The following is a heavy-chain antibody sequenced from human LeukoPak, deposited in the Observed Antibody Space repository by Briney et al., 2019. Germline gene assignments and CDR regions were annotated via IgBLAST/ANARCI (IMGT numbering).Heavy chain of an antibody. CDR1: GFTFSSYS. J-gene: IGHJ4*02. V-gene: IGHV3-21*01. CDR2: IRSSSSYI. D-gene: IGHD3-22*01. Sequence: MSGGSLTLSCAASGFTFSSYSMNWVRQAPGKGLEWVSSIRSSSSYIYYADSVKGRFTISRDNAKNSLYLQMNSLRAEDTAVYYCARPLRGDYYDSSGSNFDYWGQGTLVTVSS. CDR3: ARPLRGDYYDSSGSNFDY.